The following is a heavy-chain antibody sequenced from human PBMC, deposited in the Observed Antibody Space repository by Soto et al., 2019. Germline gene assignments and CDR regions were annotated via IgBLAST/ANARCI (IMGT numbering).Heavy chain of an antibody. CDR2: INLNDGGT. V-gene: IGHV1-2*02. Sequence: VKVSCKTSEYSFGDYYLHWVRQAPEQGLEWMGWINLNDGGTNSPRKFQGRLTMTRDKSITTVYTELSRLRSDDTAVYFCVRDAPSHQSIFDLWGPGTLVTVSS. J-gene: IGHJ1*01. CDR1: EYSFGDYY. D-gene: IGHD3-3*01. CDR3: VRDAPSHQSIFDL.